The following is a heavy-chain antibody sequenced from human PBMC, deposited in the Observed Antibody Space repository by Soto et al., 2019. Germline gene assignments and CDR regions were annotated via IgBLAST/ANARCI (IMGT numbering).Heavy chain of an antibody. CDR2: ISAYNGNT. D-gene: IGHD1-1*01. CDR3: ARVGRPKDPYYFDY. V-gene: IGHV1-18*01. Sequence: ASVKVSCKASGYTFTSYGISWVRQALGQGLEWMGWISAYNGNTNYAQKLQGRVTMTTDTSTSTAYMELRSLRSDDTAVYYCARVGRPKDPYYFDYWGQGTLVTVSS. J-gene: IGHJ4*02. CDR1: GYTFTSYG.